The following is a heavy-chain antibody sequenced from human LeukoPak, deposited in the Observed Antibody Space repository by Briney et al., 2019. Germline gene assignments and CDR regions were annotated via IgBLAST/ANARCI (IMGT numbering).Heavy chain of an antibody. Sequence: SETLSLTCTVSGGSISSSSYYWGWLRQPPGKGLEWIGSIYYSGNTYYNPSLKSRVTISVDTSKNQFSLNLSSVTAADTAVYYCARGVMAFRGYNFAYYFDYWGQGTLVTVSS. CDR1: GGSISSSSYY. D-gene: IGHD5-18*01. J-gene: IGHJ4*02. V-gene: IGHV4-39*01. CDR3: ARGVMAFRGYNFAYYFDY. CDR2: IYYSGNT.